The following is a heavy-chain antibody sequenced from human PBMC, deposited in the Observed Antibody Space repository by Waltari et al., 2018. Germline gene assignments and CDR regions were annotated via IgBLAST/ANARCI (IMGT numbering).Heavy chain of an antibody. CDR3: ARQAARNFDY. Sequence: QVQLVQSGAEVKKPGASVNVSCKASGYNFIGYYIHWVRQAPGQGLEWMGWINPNTGGTKYEQKYQGRVTLTRDTSISTAYMELSSLGSDDMAVFYCARQAARNFDYWGQGTLVTVSS. CDR2: INPNTGGT. V-gene: IGHV1-2*02. J-gene: IGHJ4*02. CDR1: GYNFIGYY.